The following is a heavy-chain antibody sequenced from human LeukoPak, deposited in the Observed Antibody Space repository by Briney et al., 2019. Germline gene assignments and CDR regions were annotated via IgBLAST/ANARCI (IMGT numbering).Heavy chain of an antibody. V-gene: IGHV1-46*01. CDR2: INPSGGST. Sequence: EASVKVSCKASGYTFTSYYMHWVRQAPGQGLEWMGIINPSGGSTSYAQKFQGRVTMTRDTSTSTVYMELSSLRSEDTAVYYCARGVGGSGYYFLSFDYWGQGTLVTVSS. J-gene: IGHJ4*02. D-gene: IGHD3-22*01. CDR1: GYTFTSYY. CDR3: ARGVGGSGYYFLSFDY.